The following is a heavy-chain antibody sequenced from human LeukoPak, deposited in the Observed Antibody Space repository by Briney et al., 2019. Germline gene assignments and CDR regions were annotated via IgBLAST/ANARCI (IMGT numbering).Heavy chain of an antibody. CDR2: IYYSGST. J-gene: IGHJ5*02. CDR1: GVSISIYY. CDR3: ARGQPEEQWLVVGNWFDP. V-gene: IGHV4-59*01. D-gene: IGHD6-19*01. Sequence: SETLSLTCTASGVSISIYYWSWIRQPPGKGLEWIGYIYYSGSTNYNPSLKSRVTISVDTSKNQFSLKLSSVTAADTAVYYCARGQPEEQWLVVGNWFDPWGQGTLVTVSS.